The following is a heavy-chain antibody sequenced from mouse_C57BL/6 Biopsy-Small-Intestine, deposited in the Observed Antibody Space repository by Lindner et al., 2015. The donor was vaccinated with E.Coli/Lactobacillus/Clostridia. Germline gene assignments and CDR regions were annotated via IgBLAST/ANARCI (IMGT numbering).Heavy chain of an antibody. CDR1: GYAFTNYL. J-gene: IGHJ4*01. Sequence: VQLQESGAELVRPGTSVKVSCKASGYAFTNYLIEWVKQRPGQGLEWIGVINPGSGGTNYNEKFKGKATLTADKSSSTAYMQLSSLTSEDSAVYLCARYTTVAPYAMDYWGQGTSVTVSS. D-gene: IGHD1-1*01. CDR2: INPGSGGT. CDR3: ARYTTVAPYAMDY. V-gene: IGHV1-54*01.